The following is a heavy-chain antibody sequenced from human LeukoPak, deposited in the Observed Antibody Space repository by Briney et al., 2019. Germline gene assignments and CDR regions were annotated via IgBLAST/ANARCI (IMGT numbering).Heavy chain of an antibody. CDR3: AWAARDNYYGMDV. V-gene: IGHV3-9*01. J-gene: IGHJ6*02. Sequence: PGRSLRLSCAASGFTFDDYAMHWVRQAPGKGLEWVSGVSWNSAAIGYADSVKGRFTISRDNAKNSLYVQMNSLRAEDTALYYCAWAARDNYYGMDVWGRGTTVTVSS. CDR1: GFTFDDYA. D-gene: IGHD6-13*01. CDR2: VSWNSAAI.